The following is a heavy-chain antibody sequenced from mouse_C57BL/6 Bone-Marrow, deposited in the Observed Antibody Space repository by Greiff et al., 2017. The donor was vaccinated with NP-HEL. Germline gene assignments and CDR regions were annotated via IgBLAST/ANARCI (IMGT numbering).Heavy chain of an antibody. CDR3: ASGGSSGVYFDY. CDR2: IDPEDGET. J-gene: IGHJ2*01. D-gene: IGHD1-1*01. V-gene: IGHV14-2*01. Sequence: VQLQQSGAELVKPGASVKLSCTASGFNIKVYYMHWVKQRTEQGLEWIGRIDPEDGETKSAPKFQGQATITADTSSNTAYLQLSSLTAEDAAVYYCASGGSSGVYFDYWGQGTTLTVPS. CDR1: GFNIKVYY.